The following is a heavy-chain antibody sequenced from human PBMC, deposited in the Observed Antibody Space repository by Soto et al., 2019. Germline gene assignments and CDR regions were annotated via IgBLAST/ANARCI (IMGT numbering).Heavy chain of an antibody. Sequence: GGSLRLSCAASGFTFSSYALSWVRQAPGRGLEWVSIIGDSGGTTLYADSVKGRCTISRDNSKNTLYLQMNNLRAEDTAVYYCAKHFDSGCPDYWGQGTLVTSPQ. CDR1: GFTFSSYA. CDR3: AKHFDSGCPDY. V-gene: IGHV3-23*01. CDR2: IGDSGGTT. D-gene: IGHD6-19*01. J-gene: IGHJ4*02.